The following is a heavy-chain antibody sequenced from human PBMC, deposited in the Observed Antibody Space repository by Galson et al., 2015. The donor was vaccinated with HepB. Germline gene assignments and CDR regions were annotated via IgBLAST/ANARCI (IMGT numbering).Heavy chain of an antibody. V-gene: IGHV3-73*01. CDR3: ARLGDFSGYSSR. Sequence: SLRLSCAASGFTFSGSAIHWVRQASGKEPEWVGRIRSKANNYATSYVPSLEGRFTISRDDSKNMAYLHMRSLKSEDTAVYYCARLGDFSGYSSRWGQGTLVTVSS. J-gene: IGHJ4*01. D-gene: IGHD6-13*01. CDR2: IRSKANNYAT. CDR1: GFTFSGSA.